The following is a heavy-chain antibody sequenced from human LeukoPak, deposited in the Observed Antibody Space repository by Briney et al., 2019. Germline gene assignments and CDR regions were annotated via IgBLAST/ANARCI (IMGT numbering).Heavy chain of an antibody. CDR2: IYHSGST. J-gene: IGHJ6*03. D-gene: IGHD2-2*01. CDR3: ARGYCSSTSCNYYYYYMDV. CDR1: GYSISSGYY. Sequence: PSETLSLTCTVSGYSISSGYYWGWIRQPPGKGLEWIGSIYHSGSTYYNPSLKSRVTISVDTSKNQFSLKLSSVTAADTAVYYCARGYCSSTSCNYYYYYMDVWGKGTTVTVSS. V-gene: IGHV4-38-2*02.